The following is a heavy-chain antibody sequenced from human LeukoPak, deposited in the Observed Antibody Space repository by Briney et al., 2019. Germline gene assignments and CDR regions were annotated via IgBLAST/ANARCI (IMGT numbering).Heavy chain of an antibody. CDR2: IIPIFGTA. CDR1: GGTFSSYA. CDR3: ARDSGYSSGWYEGYYFDY. D-gene: IGHD6-19*01. V-gene: IGHV1-69*05. Sequence: ASVKVSCKASGGTFSSYAISWVRQAPGQGLEWMGGIIPIFGTANYAQKFQGRVTITTDKSTSTAYMELSSLRSEDTAVYYCARDSGYSSGWYEGYYFDYWGQGTLVTVSS. J-gene: IGHJ4*02.